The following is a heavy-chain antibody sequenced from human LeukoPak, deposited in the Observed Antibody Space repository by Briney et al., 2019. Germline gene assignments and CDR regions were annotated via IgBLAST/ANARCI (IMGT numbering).Heavy chain of an antibody. J-gene: IGHJ6*03. CDR3: ARLKQGYDFWSGYPYYYYYYMDV. V-gene: IGHV4-4*09. CDR1: GGSISSYY. D-gene: IGHD3-3*01. Sequence: SETLSLTCTVSGGSISSYYWSWIRQPPGKGLEWIGYIYTSGSTNYNPSLKSRVTISVDTSKNQFSLKLSSVTAAGTAVYYCARLKQGYDFWSGYPYYYYYYMDVWGKGTTVTVSS. CDR2: IYTSGST.